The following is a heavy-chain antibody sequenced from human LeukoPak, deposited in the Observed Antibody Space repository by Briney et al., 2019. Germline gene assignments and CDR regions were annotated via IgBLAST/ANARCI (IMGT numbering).Heavy chain of an antibody. D-gene: IGHD6-19*01. CDR3: ARNGYGSGSGWYGPFNYYYYYMDV. CDR2: INPNSGGT. V-gene: IGHV1-2*02. CDR1: GYTFTGYY. Sequence: ASVKVSCKASGYTFTGYYMHWVRQAPGQGLEWMGWINPNSGGTNYAQKFQGRVTMTRDTSISTAYMEMSRLRSDDTAVYYCARNGYGSGSGWYGPFNYYYYYMDVWGKGTTVTVSS. J-gene: IGHJ6*03.